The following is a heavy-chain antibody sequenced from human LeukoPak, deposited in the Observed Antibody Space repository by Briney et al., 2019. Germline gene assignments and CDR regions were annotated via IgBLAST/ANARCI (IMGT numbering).Heavy chain of an antibody. CDR2: IYHSGST. Sequence: PSETLSLTCAVSGGSISSGGYSWSWIRQPPGKGLEWIGYIYHSGSTYYNPSLKSRVTISVDRSKNQFSLKLSSVTTADTAVYYCARMPDILTGLDSWGQGTLVTVSS. J-gene: IGHJ4*02. CDR3: ARMPDILTGLDS. CDR1: GGSISSGGYS. D-gene: IGHD3-9*01. V-gene: IGHV4-30-2*02.